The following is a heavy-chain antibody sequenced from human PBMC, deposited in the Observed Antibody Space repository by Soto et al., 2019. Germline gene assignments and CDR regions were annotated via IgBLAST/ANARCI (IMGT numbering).Heavy chain of an antibody. CDR1: GYTFTTYT. V-gene: IGHV1-18*03. Sequence: QVQLVQSGAEVKRPGASVKVSCKASGYTFTTYTISWVREAPGQGLEWMGWITTYNGNTKYAQKLQGRVTMTTDTSTSTAYMELRSLRSDDMAVYYCASIYGSGLTTDYWGQGTLVTVSS. J-gene: IGHJ4*02. D-gene: IGHD3-22*01. CDR3: ASIYGSGLTTDY. CDR2: ITTYNGNT.